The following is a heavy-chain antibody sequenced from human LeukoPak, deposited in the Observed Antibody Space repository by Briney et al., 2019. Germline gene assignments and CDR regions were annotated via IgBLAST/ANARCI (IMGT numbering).Heavy chain of an antibody. J-gene: IGHJ4*02. Sequence: ASVKVSCKASGGTFSSYAISWVRQAPGQGLEWMGRIIPILGIANYAQKYQGRVTMTRNTSISTAYMELSSLRSEDTAVYYCARGNAAAGNSFDYWGQGTLVTVSS. CDR3: ARGNAAAGNSFDY. D-gene: IGHD6-13*01. V-gene: IGHV1-69*04. CDR1: GGTFSSYA. CDR2: IIPILGIA.